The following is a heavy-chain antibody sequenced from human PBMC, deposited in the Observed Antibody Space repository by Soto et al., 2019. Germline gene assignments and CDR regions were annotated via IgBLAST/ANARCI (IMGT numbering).Heavy chain of an antibody. CDR2: ISYDGSYK. J-gene: IGHJ4*02. CDR1: GFTLSNYG. CDR3: AKDISSFGSGNYGSDY. D-gene: IGHD3-10*01. Sequence: GVSLRLSCAASGFTLSNYGMHWVRQAPGKGLEWVAVISYDGSYKFYADSVKGRFTTSRDNSKNTLSLQMNSLRLEDTAVYYCAKDISSFGSGNYGSDYWGQGTLVTVSS. V-gene: IGHV3-30*18.